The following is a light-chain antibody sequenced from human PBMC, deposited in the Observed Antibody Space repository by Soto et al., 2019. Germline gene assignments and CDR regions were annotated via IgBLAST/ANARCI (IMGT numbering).Light chain of an antibody. CDR2: GAS. CDR1: QSVSSNF. Sequence: EIVLTQSPGTLSLSPGERAALSCRASQSVSSNFLARYQQKPGQAPRLLIYGASNRATGIPDRFSGSGSETDFTLTISRLEPEDFAVYYCHQYGSSPATFGQGTKVDIK. V-gene: IGKV3-20*01. CDR3: HQYGSSPAT. J-gene: IGKJ1*01.